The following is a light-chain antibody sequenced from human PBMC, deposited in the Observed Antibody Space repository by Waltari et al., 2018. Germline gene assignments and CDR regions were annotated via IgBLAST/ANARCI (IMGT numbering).Light chain of an antibody. CDR3: QQYYSYPWT. Sequence: AIRITQSPSSLSASTGDRVTITCRASQGISSYLAWYQQKPGKAPKLLIYAASTLPSGVPSRFSGSGSGTDFTLTISCLQSEDFATYYCQQYYSYPWTFGQGTKVEIK. CDR2: AAS. CDR1: QGISSY. V-gene: IGKV1-8*01. J-gene: IGKJ1*01.